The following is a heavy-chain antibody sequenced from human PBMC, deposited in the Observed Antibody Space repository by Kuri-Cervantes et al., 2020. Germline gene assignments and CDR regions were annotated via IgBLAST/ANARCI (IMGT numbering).Heavy chain of an antibody. V-gene: IGHV3-30-3*01. CDR3: ARDADSSSGYYYFDY. CDR2: ISYDGSNK. D-gene: IGHD6-6*01. CDR1: GFTFSSYA. Sequence: LSLTCAASGFTFSSYAMHWVRQAPGKGLEWVAVISYDGSNKYYADSVKGRFTISRDNSKNTLYLQMNSLRAEDTAVYYCARDADSSSGYYYFDYWGQGTLVTVSS. J-gene: IGHJ4*02.